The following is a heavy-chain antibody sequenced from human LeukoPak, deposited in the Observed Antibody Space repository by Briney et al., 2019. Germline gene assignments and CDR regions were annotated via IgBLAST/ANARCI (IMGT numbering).Heavy chain of an antibody. V-gene: IGHV4-39*02. CDR1: GGSIRSRTYY. J-gene: IGHJ6*02. CDR2: FYYAGTT. CDR3: ARARPPRGSIVVVPAAGRSRYGMDV. Sequence: SETLSLTCSVSGGSIRSRTYYWGWIRQPPGEGLEWVGNFYYAGTTYYNPSLKSRVTVSVDTSKNLISLRLTSVTAADTAVYYCARARPPRGSIVVVPAAGRSRYGMDVWGQGTTVTVSS. D-gene: IGHD2-2*01.